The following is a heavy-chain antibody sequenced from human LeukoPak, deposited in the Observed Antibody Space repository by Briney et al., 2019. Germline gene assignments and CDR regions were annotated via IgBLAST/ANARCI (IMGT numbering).Heavy chain of an antibody. CDR3: ARSLLRYFDWLPPHNDAFDI. J-gene: IGHJ3*02. CDR2: IIPIFGTA. D-gene: IGHD3-9*01. Sequence: GASVKVSCKASGGTFSSYAISWVRQAPGQGLEWMGGIIPIFGTANYAQKFQGRVTITADESTSTAYMELSSLRSEDTAVYYCARSLLRYFDWLPPHNDAFDIWGQGTMVTVSS. V-gene: IGHV1-69*13. CDR1: GGTFSSYA.